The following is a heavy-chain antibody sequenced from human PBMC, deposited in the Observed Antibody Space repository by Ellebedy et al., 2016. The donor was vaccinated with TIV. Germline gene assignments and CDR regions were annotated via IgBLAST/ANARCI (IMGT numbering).Heavy chain of an antibody. CDR2: IRSSSSNI. J-gene: IGHJ3*01. D-gene: IGHD1-26*01. Sequence: PGGSLRLSCAASGFAFISYSMNWVRQAPGKGLEWVSYIRSSSSNIDYADSVEGRFTISRDDDKNSLYLQMNSLRHEDTAVYYCARRLYSGDAFDVWGQGTLVTVSS. V-gene: IGHV3-48*02. CDR1: GFAFISYS. CDR3: ARRLYSGDAFDV.